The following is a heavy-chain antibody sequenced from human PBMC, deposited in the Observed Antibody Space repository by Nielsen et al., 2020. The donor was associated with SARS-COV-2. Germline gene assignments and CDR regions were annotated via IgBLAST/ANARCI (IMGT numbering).Heavy chain of an antibody. V-gene: IGHV4-39*07. J-gene: IGHJ4*02. Sequence: SETLSLTCTVSGGSISSSSYYWGWIRQPPGKGLEWIGSIYYSGSTYYNPSLKSRVTISVDTSKNQFSLKPSSVTAADTAVYYCARYSGYASASDYWGQGTLVTVSS. CDR2: IYYSGST. CDR3: ARYSGYASASDY. D-gene: IGHD5-12*01. CDR1: GGSISSSSYY.